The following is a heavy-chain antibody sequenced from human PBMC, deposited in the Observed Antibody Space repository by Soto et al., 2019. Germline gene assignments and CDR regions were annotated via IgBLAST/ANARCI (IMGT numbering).Heavy chain of an antibody. Sequence: QVELVQSGXEXXXXXXXVKVSXXAXXYXXXXXGISWVXXAPXXXXXXMXWISAYNGNTNYAQKLQGRVTMTTDTSTSTAYMELRSLRSDDTAVYYCARVCYWEWLRSCPFPSLYYWGQGTLVTVSS. CDR2: ISAYNGNT. D-gene: IGHD5-12*01. CDR3: ARVCYWEWLRSCPFPSLYY. V-gene: IGHV1-18*01. CDR1: XYXXXXXG. J-gene: IGHJ4*02.